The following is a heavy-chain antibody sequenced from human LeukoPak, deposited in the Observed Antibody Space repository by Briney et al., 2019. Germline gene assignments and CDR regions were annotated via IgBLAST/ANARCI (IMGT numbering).Heavy chain of an antibody. CDR2: IYYSGST. V-gene: IGHV4-39*01. D-gene: IGHD3-22*01. CDR1: GGSISSPSYY. J-gene: IGHJ4*02. Sequence: SETLSLTCTVSGGSISSPSYYWGWIRQPPGKGLEWIGSIYYSGSTYYNPSPKSRVTISVDKSKNQFSLKLSSVTAADTAVYYCARHSYYYDSSDFYYFFDYWGQGTLVTVSS. CDR3: ARHSYYYDSSDFYYFFDY.